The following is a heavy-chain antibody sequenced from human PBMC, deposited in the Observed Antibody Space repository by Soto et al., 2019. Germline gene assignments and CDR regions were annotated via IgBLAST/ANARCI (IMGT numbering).Heavy chain of an antibody. CDR2: ISGGGDAT. J-gene: IGHJ2*01. D-gene: IGHD2-2*01. CDR1: GFTFINYA. CDR3: ARKILGSTSRPNYWYFDL. Sequence: EVPLLESGGGLVQPGGSLRLSCAGSGFTFINYAMNWVRQAPGKGLEWVSSISGGGDATFFADSVRGRFTISRDNSKNTVTLQMNSLGVDDTAVYYCARKILGSTSRPNYWYFDLWGRGTLVTVSS. V-gene: IGHV3-23*01.